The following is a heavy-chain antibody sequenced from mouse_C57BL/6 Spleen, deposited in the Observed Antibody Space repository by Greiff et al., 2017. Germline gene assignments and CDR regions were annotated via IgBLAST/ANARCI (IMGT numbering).Heavy chain of an antibody. J-gene: IGHJ4*01. Sequence: VQLQQSGPGLVQPSQSLSITYTVSGFSLTSYGVHWVRQSPGKGLEWLGVIWSGGSTDYNAAFISRLSISKDNSKSQVFFKMNSLQADDTAIYYCARTGFSYAMDYWGQGTSVTVSS. CDR1: GFSLTSYG. V-gene: IGHV2-2*01. CDR3: ARTGFSYAMDY. CDR2: IWSGGST.